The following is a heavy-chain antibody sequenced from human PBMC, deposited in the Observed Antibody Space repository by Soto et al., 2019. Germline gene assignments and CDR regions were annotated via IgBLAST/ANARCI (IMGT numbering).Heavy chain of an antibody. CDR2: IYYTGST. V-gene: IGHV4-39*01. CDR1: GGSISSSSSY. J-gene: IGHJ6*03. CDR3: ARRAGGSFPDGYKYYYMDV. D-gene: IGHD1-20*01. Sequence: SETLSLTCTVSGGSISSSSSYWGWIRQPPGKGLEWIGSIYYTGSTSYNPSLTSRVTMSVDTSKNQFSLKLSSVTAADTAIYYCARRAGGSFPDGYKYYYMDVWGKGTTVTVSS.